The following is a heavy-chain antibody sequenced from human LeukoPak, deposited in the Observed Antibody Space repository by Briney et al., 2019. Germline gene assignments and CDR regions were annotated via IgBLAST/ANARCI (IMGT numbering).Heavy chain of an antibody. V-gene: IGHV1-69*06. CDR2: IIPIFGTA. CDR3: ARSSYCSSTSCYAGRDWFDP. CDR1: GGTFSSYA. D-gene: IGHD2-2*01. J-gene: IGHJ5*02. Sequence: SVKVSCKASGGTFSSYAISWVRQTPGQGLEWMGGIIPIFGTANYAQKFQGRVTITADKSTSTAYMELSSLRSEDTAVYYCARSSYCSSTSCYAGRDWFDPWGQGTLVTVSS.